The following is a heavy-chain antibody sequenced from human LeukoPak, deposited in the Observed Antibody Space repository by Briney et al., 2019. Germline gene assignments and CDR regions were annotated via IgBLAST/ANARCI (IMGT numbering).Heavy chain of an antibody. V-gene: IGHV3-72*01. CDR2: ARNKVNSYTT. J-gene: IGHJ3*02. D-gene: IGHD3-22*01. CDR1: GFTFSDYY. Sequence: GGSLRLSCAASGFTFSDYYMDWFRQAPGKGLEWVGRARNKVNSYTTEYAAAVQGRFSISRDDSKNSLYLQLNSLKTEDTALYYCARSHYQSSDYFDEDAFDIWGRGTMVTVSS. CDR3: ARSHYQSSDYFDEDAFDI.